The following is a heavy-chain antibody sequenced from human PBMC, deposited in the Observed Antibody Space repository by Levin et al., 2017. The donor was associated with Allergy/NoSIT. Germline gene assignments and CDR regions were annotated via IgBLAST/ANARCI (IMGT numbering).Heavy chain of an antibody. CDR1: GYSFTDYG. J-gene: IGHJ4*02. V-gene: IGHV1-18*01. CDR2: ISTYTGDT. D-gene: IGHD3-10*01. CDR3: ARPAGVITLVRGVLDY. Sequence: ASVKVSCKASGYSFTDYGINWVRQAPGQGLEWLGWISTYTGDTKYAQNFQGRLNMTTDTSTTTAYMELRSLRSDDTAVYYCARPAGVITLVRGVLDYWGQGTLVSVSS.